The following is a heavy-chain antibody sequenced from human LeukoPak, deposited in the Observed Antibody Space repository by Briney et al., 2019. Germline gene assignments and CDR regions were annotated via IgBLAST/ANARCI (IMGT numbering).Heavy chain of an antibody. V-gene: IGHV3-21*01. CDR2: ISTSSSYI. CDR3: ARERRVVVTAFLDY. Sequence: GGSLRLSCAASGFTFSRYSMNWVRQAPGKGLEWVSSISTSSSYIYYADSVKGRFTSSRDNAKNSLYLQMNSLRAEDTAVYYCARERRVVVTAFLDYWGQGTLVTVSS. CDR1: GFTFSRYS. D-gene: IGHD2-21*02. J-gene: IGHJ4*02.